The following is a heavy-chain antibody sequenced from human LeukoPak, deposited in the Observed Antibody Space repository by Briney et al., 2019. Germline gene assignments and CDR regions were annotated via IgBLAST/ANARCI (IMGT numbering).Heavy chain of an antibody. V-gene: IGHV3-23*01. Sequence: GSLRLSCAASGFTFSSYAMSWVRQAPGKGLEWVSTISGGSGTTYYADSVQGRFTISRDNSKNTLYLQMNSLRAEDTAVYYCARVNFWSGYTYYYYYGMDVWGQGTTVTVSS. CDR1: GFTFSSYA. CDR2: ISGGSGTT. J-gene: IGHJ6*02. D-gene: IGHD3-3*01. CDR3: ARVNFWSGYTYYYYYGMDV.